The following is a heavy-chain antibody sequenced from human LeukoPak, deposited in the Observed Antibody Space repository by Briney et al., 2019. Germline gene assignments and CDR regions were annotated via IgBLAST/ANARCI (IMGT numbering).Heavy chain of an antibody. J-gene: IGHJ3*02. D-gene: IGHD6-13*01. CDR2: INHSGST. Sequence: PSETLSLTCAVYGGSFSGYYWSWIRQPPGKGLEWIGEINHSGSTNYKPSLKSRVTISVDTSKNQFSLKLSSVTAADTAVYYCARDLLYSSSWYGKGTHAFDIWGQGTMVTVSS. V-gene: IGHV4-34*01. CDR1: GGSFSGYY. CDR3: ARDLLYSSSWYGKGTHAFDI.